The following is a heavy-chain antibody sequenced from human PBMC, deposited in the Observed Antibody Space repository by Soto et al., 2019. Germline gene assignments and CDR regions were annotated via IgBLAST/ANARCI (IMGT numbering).Heavy chain of an antibody. CDR1: GYIFSRYG. CDR3: AREAEAERNYYGLDV. CDR2: VTGYNGNT. J-gene: IGHJ6*02. V-gene: IGHV1-18*04. Sequence: QVQLVQSGPEVRKPGASVKVSCKASGYIFSRYGISWVRQAPGQGLEWMAGVTGYNGNTKFGERVQGRVNVTTETSTSTAYMELRSLRSDDTAVYYCAREAEAERNYYGLDVWGQGTTVIVSS. D-gene: IGHD1-1*01.